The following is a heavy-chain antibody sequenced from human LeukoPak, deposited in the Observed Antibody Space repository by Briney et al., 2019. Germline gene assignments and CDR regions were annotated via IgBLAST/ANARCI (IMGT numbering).Heavy chain of an antibody. J-gene: IGHJ4*02. V-gene: IGHV4-39*01. Sequence: PSETLSLTCTVSGGSISSSTYHWGWIRQPPGKGLEWIGSIYYSGSTYYNPSLKSRVTISVDTSRNQFSLNLSSVTAADTAVYYCAKSTVAGTRKVDYWGQGILVTVSS. CDR3: AKSTVAGTRKVDY. D-gene: IGHD6-19*01. CDR2: IYYSGST. CDR1: GGSISSSTYH.